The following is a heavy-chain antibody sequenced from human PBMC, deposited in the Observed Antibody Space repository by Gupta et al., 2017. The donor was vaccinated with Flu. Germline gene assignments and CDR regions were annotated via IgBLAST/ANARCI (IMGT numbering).Heavy chain of an antibody. D-gene: IGHD6-13*01. V-gene: IGHV4-31*02. CDR2: IYYSGST. CDR1: GGYY. CDR3: AGTYSSSWYYGQFDY. J-gene: IGHJ4*02. Sequence: GGYYWSWIRQHPGKGLEWIGYIYYSGSTYYNPSLKSRVTISVDTSKNQFSLKLSSVTAADTAVYYCAGTYSSSWYYGQFDYWGQGTLVTVSS.